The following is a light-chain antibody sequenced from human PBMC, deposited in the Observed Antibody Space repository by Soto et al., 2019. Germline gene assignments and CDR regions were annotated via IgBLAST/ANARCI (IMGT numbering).Light chain of an antibody. V-gene: IGLV2-14*01. Sequence: QSPITQPASVSGSPGQAITISCTGTSSDVGGYKFVSWHQQHPGQAPKLMIFEVSNRPSGISNRFSGSKSGNTASLTISGLQAEDEGDYYCSSYTSSNTLVFGTGTKVTVL. CDR2: EVS. CDR1: SSDVGGYKF. J-gene: IGLJ1*01. CDR3: SSYTSSNTLV.